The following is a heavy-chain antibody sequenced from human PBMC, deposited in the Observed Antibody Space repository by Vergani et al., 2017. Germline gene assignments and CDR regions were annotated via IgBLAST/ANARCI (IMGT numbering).Heavy chain of an antibody. Sequence: EVQLVESGGGPVKPGGSLRLSCAASGFTFSSYSMNWVRQAPGKGLEWVSSISSSSSYIYYADSVKGRFTISRDNAKNSLYLQMNSLRAEDTAVYYCARDYGSRRYMSSDAFDIWGQGTMVTVSS. V-gene: IGHV3-21*01. CDR3: ARDYGSRRYMSSDAFDI. D-gene: IGHD3-9*01. CDR1: GFTFSSYS. J-gene: IGHJ3*02. CDR2: ISSSSSYI.